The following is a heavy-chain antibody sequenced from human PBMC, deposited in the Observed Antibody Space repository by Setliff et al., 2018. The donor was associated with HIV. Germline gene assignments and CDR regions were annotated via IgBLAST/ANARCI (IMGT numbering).Heavy chain of an antibody. J-gene: IGHJ3*02. V-gene: IGHV4-59*08. CDR2: IYYSGST. Sequence: SETLSLTCTVSGGSISSYYWSVFRQPPGKGLEWIGYIYYSGSTKYNPSLKGRVTISVDTSKNQFSLNLSSVTAADTAFYYCATFSPRDAFDIWGQGTMVTVSS. CDR3: ATFSPRDAFDI. CDR1: GGSISSYY. D-gene: IGHD3-16*01.